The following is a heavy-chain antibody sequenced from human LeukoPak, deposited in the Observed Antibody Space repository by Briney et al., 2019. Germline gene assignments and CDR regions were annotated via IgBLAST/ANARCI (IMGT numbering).Heavy chain of an antibody. CDR3: ASHYYDSSGQHDD. V-gene: IGHV1-2*06. CDR1: GYTFTGNY. J-gene: IGHJ4*02. CDR2: INPNSGGT. D-gene: IGHD3-22*01. Sequence: SVKVSCKASGYTFTGNYMHWVRQAPGQGLEWMGRINPNSGGTNYAQKFQGRVTMTRDTSISTAYMELSRLRSDDTAVYYCASHYYDSSGQHDDWGQGTLVTVSS.